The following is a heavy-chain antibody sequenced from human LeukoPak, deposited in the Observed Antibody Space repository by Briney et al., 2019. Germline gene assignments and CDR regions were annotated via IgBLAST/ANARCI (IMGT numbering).Heavy chain of an antibody. V-gene: IGHV3-30*18. CDR3: AKEYDSGGYGANFDY. CDR1: GLTFSGYD. Sequence: GGSLRLSCAASGLTFSGYDMHWVRKAPGKGLEWVAVVSSDGGTKYYADSVKGRFTISRANSRNTMYLQMDSLRAEDTAVYYCAKEYDSGGYGANFDYWGQGTLVTVSS. J-gene: IGHJ4*02. D-gene: IGHD3-10*01. CDR2: VSSDGGTK.